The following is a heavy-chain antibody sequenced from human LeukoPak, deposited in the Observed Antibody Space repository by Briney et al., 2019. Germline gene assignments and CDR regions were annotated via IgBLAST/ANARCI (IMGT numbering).Heavy chain of an antibody. J-gene: IGHJ4*02. CDR2: INHSGST. V-gene: IGHV4-34*01. D-gene: IGHD3-10*01. CDR3: ASAYGSGSFDY. CDR1: GGSFSGYY. Sequence: SETLSLTCAVYGGSFSGYYWSWIRQPPGKGLEWIGEINHSGSTNYNPSLKSRVTISVDTSKNQFSLKLSSVTAADTAVYYCASAYGSGSFDYWGQGTLVTVSS.